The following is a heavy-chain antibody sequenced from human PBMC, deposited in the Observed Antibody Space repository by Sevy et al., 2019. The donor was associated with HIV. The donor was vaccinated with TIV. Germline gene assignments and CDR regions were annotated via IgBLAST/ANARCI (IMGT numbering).Heavy chain of an antibody. CDR1: GFTFSGSA. J-gene: IGHJ4*02. D-gene: IGHD3-22*01. CDR2: IRSKANSYET. CDR3: TRHTHYYDSSGYYLIDY. V-gene: IGHV3-73*01. Sequence: GGSLRLSCAASGFTFSGSAMHWVRQASGKGLEWVGRIRSKANSYETAYAASVKGRFTISRDDSKNTAYLQMNSLKTEDTAVYYCTRHTHYYDSSGYYLIDYWGQGTLVTVSS.